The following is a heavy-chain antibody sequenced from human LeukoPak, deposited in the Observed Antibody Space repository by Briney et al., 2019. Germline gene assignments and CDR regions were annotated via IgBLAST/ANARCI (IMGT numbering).Heavy chain of an antibody. J-gene: IGHJ6*02. V-gene: IGHV3-33*01. CDR2: IWYDESNK. D-gene: IGHD6-13*01. Sequence: GGALRLSFAASGFTFSGYGMHWVRQAPGKGLGGGAVIWYDESNKDYADSVKGRFTISRDNSKNTLYLQINSLRAEDTAVYYCARVGAASGTPYYYGMDVWGQETTVTVSS. CDR1: GFTFSGYG. CDR3: ARVGAASGTPYYYGMDV.